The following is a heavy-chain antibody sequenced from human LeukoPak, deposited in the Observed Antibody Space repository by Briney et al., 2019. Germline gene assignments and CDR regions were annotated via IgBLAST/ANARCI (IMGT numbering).Heavy chain of an antibody. V-gene: IGHV3-9*01. CDR2: ISWNSGSI. Sequence: GGSLRLSCAASGFTFSSYWMHWVRQAPGKGLVWVSGISWNSGSIGYADSVKGRFTISRDNAKNSLYLQMNSLRAEDTALYYCAKDRSYGRFGEYALDYWGQGTLVTVSS. CDR3: AKDRSYGRFGEYALDY. J-gene: IGHJ4*02. CDR1: GFTFSSYW. D-gene: IGHD3-10*01.